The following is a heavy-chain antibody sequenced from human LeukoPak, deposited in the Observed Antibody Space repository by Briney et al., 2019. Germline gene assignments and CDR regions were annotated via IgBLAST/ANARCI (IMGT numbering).Heavy chain of an antibody. CDR2: INTGNGNT. D-gene: IGHD5-18*01. CDR1: GYTFTSHN. Sequence: ASVKVSCKASGYTFTSHNMHWVRQAPAQRLEWMGWINTGNGNTKYSQNFQGRVTVPRDTSATTAYMELSSLRSEDTAVYYCARCGYSDGWSCDHWGEGTLVTVSS. J-gene: IGHJ5*02. V-gene: IGHV1-3*04. CDR3: ARCGYSDGWSCDH.